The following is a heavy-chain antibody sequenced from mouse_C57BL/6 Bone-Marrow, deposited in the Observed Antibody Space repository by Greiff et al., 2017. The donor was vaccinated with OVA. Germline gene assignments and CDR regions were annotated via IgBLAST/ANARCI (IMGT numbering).Heavy chain of an antibody. J-gene: IGHJ2*01. CDR1: GYAFSSYW. CDR3: AREVYYYGSSLYFDY. Sequence: LQESGAELVKPGASVKISCKASGYAFSSYWMNWVKQRPGKGLEWIGQIYPGDGDTNYNGKFKGKATLTADKSSSTAYMQLSSLTSEDSAVYFCAREVYYYGSSLYFDYWGQGTTLTVSS. D-gene: IGHD1-1*01. CDR2: IYPGDGDT. V-gene: IGHV1-80*01.